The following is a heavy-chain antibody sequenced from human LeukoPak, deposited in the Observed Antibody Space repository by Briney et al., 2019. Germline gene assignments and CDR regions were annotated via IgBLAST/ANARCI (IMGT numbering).Heavy chain of an antibody. V-gene: IGHV3-23*01. CDR2: ISVSGGST. Sequence: GESLKISCAASGFTFSSYDMSWVRQAPGKGLEWVSVISVSGGSTTYADSVKGRFTISRDISKNTLYLQMNSLRAEDTAVYYCAKDGSSGYYYFDYWGQGTLVTVSS. D-gene: IGHD3-22*01. CDR1: GFTFSSYD. J-gene: IGHJ4*02. CDR3: AKDGSSGYYYFDY.